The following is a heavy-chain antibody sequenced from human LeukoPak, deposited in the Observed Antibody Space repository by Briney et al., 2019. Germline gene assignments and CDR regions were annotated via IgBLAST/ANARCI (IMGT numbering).Heavy chain of an antibody. D-gene: IGHD2-15*01. CDR3: VVGGSPGY. CDR1: GLAFSAYK. CDR2: ISTDGYTT. V-gene: IGHV3-74*01. Sequence: GGSLRLSCAASGLAFSAYKMHWVRRAPRKGLVWVSRISTDGYTTDYADFVQGRFTASRDNTKNTWSLEMNSLRAEDTAVYYCVVGGSPGYWGQGTLVTVSS. J-gene: IGHJ4*02.